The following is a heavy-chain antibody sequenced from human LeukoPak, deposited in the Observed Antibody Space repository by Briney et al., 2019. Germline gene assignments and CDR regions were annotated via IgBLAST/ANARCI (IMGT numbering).Heavy chain of an antibody. CDR3: ARRDDFWSGPPTDY. CDR1: GGTFSSYA. D-gene: IGHD3-3*01. CDR2: IIPILGIA. J-gene: IGHJ4*02. Sequence: ASVKVSCKASGGTFSSYAISWVRQAPGQGLEWMGRIIPILGIANYAQKFQGRVTITADKSTSTAYMELRSLRSDDTAVYYCARRDDFWSGPPTDYWGQGTLVTVSS. V-gene: IGHV1-69*04.